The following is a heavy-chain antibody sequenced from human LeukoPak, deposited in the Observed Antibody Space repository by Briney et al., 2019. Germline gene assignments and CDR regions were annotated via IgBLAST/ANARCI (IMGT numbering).Heavy chain of an antibody. CDR1: GGSISTCY. CDR2: IYYSGST. J-gene: IGHJ4*02. D-gene: IGHD6-19*01. V-gene: IGHV4-59*08. CDR3: ARRLAVTGRYYFDY. Sequence: SGTLSLTCTVSGGSISTCYWSWIRQPPGKGLEWIGYIYYSGSTNYNPSLKSRVTISLDMSKNQFSLKLSSVTAADTAVYYCARRLAVTGRYYFDYWGQGTLVTVSS.